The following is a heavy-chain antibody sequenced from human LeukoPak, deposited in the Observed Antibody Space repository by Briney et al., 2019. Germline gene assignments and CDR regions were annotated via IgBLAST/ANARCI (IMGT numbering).Heavy chain of an antibody. D-gene: IGHD3-9*01. CDR1: GGSISSYY. CDR2: IYTSGST. V-gene: IGHV4-4*07. J-gene: IGHJ4*02. CDR3: ARGPYYDILTGYYDLDY. Sequence: SXTLSLTCTVSGGSISSYYWSWLRQPAGKGLEWIGRIYTSGSTNYNPSLKSRVTMSVDTSKNQFSLKLSSVTAADTAVYYCARGPYYDILTGYYDLDYWGQGTLVTVSS.